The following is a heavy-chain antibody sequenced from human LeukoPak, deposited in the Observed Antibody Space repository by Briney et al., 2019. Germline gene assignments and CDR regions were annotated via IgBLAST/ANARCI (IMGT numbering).Heavy chain of an antibody. V-gene: IGHV4-61*10. CDR3: ARAVAGANFDY. CDR2: VYFSGST. D-gene: IGHD6-19*01. Sequence: SETLSLTCTVSGVSIGSSHYYWGWIRQPAGKGLEWIGRVYFSGSTNYNPSLKGRVTISVDTSKNQFSLKLSSVTAADTAVYYCARAVAGANFDYWGQGTLVTVSS. J-gene: IGHJ4*02. CDR1: GVSIGSSHYY.